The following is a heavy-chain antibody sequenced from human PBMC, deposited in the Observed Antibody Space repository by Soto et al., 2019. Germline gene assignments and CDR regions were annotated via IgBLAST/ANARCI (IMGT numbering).Heavy chain of an antibody. V-gene: IGHV3-33*01. D-gene: IGHD6-13*01. J-gene: IGHJ4*02. CDR2: IWYDGSNK. CDR1: GFTFSSYG. CDR3: ALDQGLAAAAPYCDY. Sequence: QVQLVESGGGVVQPGRSLRLSCAASGFTFSSYGMHWVRQAPGKGLEWVAVIWYDGSNKYYADSVKGRFTISRDNSKNKLYLQMNSVRAEDTAVYYCALDQGLAAAAPYCDYWGQGTLVTVCS.